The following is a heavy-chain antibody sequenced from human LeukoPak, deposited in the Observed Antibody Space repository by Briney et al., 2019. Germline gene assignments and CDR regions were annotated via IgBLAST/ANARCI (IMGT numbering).Heavy chain of an antibody. Sequence: SETLSLTCTVSGGSISSSSYYWGWIRQPPGKGLEWIGSIYYSGSTYYNPSLKSRVTISVDTSKNQFSLKLSSVTAADTAVYYCARRESSSWYVRFDPWGQGTLVTVSS. D-gene: IGHD6-13*01. CDR2: IYYSGST. J-gene: IGHJ5*02. V-gene: IGHV4-39*07. CDR3: ARRESSSWYVRFDP. CDR1: GGSISSSSYY.